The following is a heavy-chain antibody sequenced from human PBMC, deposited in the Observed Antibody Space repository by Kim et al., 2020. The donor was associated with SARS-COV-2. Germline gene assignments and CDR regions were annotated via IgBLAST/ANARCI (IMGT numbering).Heavy chain of an antibody. CDR1: GFTVSSNY. D-gene: IGHD6-6*01. J-gene: IGHJ3*02. Sequence: GGSLRLSCAASGFTVSSNYMSWVRQAPGKGLEWVSVIYSGGSTYYADSVKGRFTISRHNSKNTLYLQMNSLRAEDTAVYYCARFAYSSYDAFDIWGQGTMVTVSS. V-gene: IGHV3-53*04. CDR3: ARFAYSSYDAFDI. CDR2: IYSGGST.